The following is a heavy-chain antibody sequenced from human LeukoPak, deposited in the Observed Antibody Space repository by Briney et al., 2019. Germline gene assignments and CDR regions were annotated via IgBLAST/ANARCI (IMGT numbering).Heavy chain of an antibody. V-gene: IGHV1-69*13. Sequence: SVKVSCKASGGTFSSYAISWVRQAPGQGLEWMGGIIPIFGTANYAQKFQGRVTITADESTSTAYLELSSLRSEDTAVYYCARDTVAGHPFDYWGQGTLVTVSS. D-gene: IGHD4-23*01. CDR3: ARDTVAGHPFDY. CDR1: GGTFSSYA. J-gene: IGHJ4*02. CDR2: IIPIFGTA.